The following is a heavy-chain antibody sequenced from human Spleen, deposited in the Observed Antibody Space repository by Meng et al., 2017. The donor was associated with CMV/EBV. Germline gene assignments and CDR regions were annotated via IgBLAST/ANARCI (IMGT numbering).Heavy chain of an antibody. D-gene: IGHD3-9*01. CDR1: GGTFSGYC. J-gene: IGHJ4*02. CDR2: INHSGST. CDR3: ARGQIRYFDWSYNY. V-gene: IGHV4-34*01. Sequence: GVYGGTFSGYCGSWIRQPPGKGLEWIGGINHSGSTNYNPSLKSRVTISVDTSKNQFSLKLSSVTAADTAVYYCARGQIRYFDWSYNYWGQGTLVTVSS.